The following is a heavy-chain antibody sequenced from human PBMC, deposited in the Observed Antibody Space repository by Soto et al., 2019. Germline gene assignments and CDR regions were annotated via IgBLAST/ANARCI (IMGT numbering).Heavy chain of an antibody. Sequence: GPTLVNPTQTLTLTCTFSGFSLTTSGRRVSWMRQPPGKALEWLARIDWNDDKFFSTSLKTRLAISKAPSKNQVVLTMSNMDPLDTATYYCARIRPDSGSYSYFDFWGQGLLVTVSS. CDR2: IDWNDDK. D-gene: IGHD3-10*01. J-gene: IGHJ4*02. V-gene: IGHV2-70*04. CDR1: GFSLTTSGRR. CDR3: ARIRPDSGSYSYFDF.